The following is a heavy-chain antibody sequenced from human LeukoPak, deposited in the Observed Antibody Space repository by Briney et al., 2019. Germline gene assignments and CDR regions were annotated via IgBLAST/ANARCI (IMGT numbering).Heavy chain of an antibody. V-gene: IGHV4-59*11. CDR3: ARDRPSGSGSSFSLGMDV. CDR2: IYYSGRT. J-gene: IGHJ6*02. CDR1: GDSISRHY. D-gene: IGHD3-10*01. Sequence: SESLSLTCTVSGDSISRHYSSWVRHPPGRGLEWIGYIYYSGRTKNNPSLKSRVTMSLDTSKSQFSLKLNSVTAAHTAVYYCARDRPSGSGSSFSLGMDVWGQGTTVTVSS.